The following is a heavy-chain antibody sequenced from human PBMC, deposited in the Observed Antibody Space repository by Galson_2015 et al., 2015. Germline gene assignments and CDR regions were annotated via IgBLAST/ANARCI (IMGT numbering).Heavy chain of an antibody. J-gene: IGHJ4*02. D-gene: IGHD4-17*01. CDR1: GFTFSSYW. V-gene: IGHV3-7*01. CDR3: ARLDYGDYYFDY. Sequence: SLRLSCAASGFTFSSYWMSWVRQAPGKGLEWVANIKQDGSEKYYVDSVKGRFTISRDNAKSSLYLQMNSLRAEDTAVYYCARLDYGDYYFDYWGQGTLVTVSS. CDR2: IKQDGSEK.